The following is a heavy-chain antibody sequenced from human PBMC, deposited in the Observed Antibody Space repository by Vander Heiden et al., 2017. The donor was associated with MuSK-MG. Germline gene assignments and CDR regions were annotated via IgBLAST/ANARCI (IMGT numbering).Heavy chain of an antibody. CDR1: GFPFSSYA. CDR3: ARAYYYGSGSPNWFDP. Sequence: EVQLLESGGGLVQPGGSLRLPCAASGFPFSSYAMSWVRQAPGKGLEWVSAISGSGGSTYYADSVKGRFTISRDNSKNTLYLQMNSLRAEDTAVYYCARAYYYGSGSPNWFDPWGQGTLVTVSS. D-gene: IGHD3-10*01. CDR2: ISGSGGST. V-gene: IGHV3-23*01. J-gene: IGHJ5*02.